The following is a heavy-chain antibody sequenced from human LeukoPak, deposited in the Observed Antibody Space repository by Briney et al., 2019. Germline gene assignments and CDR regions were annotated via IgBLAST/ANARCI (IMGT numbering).Heavy chain of an antibody. Sequence: GGSLRLSCAASGFTFSSYGMHWVRQAPGKGLEWVAVISYDGSNKYYADSVKGRFTISRDNSKNTLYLKMNSLRAEDTAVYYCAKLEYCSSTSCQSGRAAFDIWGQGTMVTVSS. CDR1: GFTFSSYG. V-gene: IGHV3-30*18. D-gene: IGHD2-2*01. CDR2: ISYDGSNK. J-gene: IGHJ3*02. CDR3: AKLEYCSSTSCQSGRAAFDI.